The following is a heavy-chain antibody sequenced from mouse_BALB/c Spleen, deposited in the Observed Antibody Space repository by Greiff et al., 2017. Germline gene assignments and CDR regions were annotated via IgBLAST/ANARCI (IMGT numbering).Heavy chain of an antibody. CDR2: ISDGGSYT. Sequence: EVKLVESGGGLVKPGGSLKLSCAASGFTFSDYYMYWVRQTPEKRLEWVATISDGGSYTYYPDSVKGRFTISRDNAKNNLYLQMSSLKSEDTAMYYCARAYGNYVGAMDYWGQGTSVTVSS. D-gene: IGHD2-10*02. V-gene: IGHV5-4*02. J-gene: IGHJ4*01. CDR3: ARAYGNYVGAMDY. CDR1: GFTFSDYY.